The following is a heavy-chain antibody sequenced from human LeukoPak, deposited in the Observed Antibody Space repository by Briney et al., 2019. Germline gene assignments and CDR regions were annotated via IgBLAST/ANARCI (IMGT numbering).Heavy chain of an antibody. D-gene: IGHD6-13*01. V-gene: IGHV3-7*01. CDR2: IRHDGSEK. J-gene: IGHJ1*01. CDR1: GFTFSSFW. CDR3: ARVTIAAAGLEYFQH. Sequence: GGSLRLSCAGSGFTFSSFWMSWVRQAPGKGLEWVANIRHDGSEKYYEDSVKGRFTISRDNAKNSLYLQMNSLRAEDTAVYYCARVTIAAAGLEYFQHWGQGILVTVSS.